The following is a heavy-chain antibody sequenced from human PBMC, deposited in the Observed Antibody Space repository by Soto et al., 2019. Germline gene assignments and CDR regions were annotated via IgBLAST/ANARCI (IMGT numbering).Heavy chain of an antibody. CDR2: IYPGDSDT. J-gene: IGHJ4*02. D-gene: IGHD6-19*01. V-gene: IGHV5-51*01. CDR1: GYSFTTYW. CDR3: ARVYSSGSDY. Sequence: PGESLKISCKGSGYSFTTYWIGWVRQMPGKGLEWMGIIYPGDSDTKYSPSFQGQVTISADKSINTAYLQWSSLQASDSAMYYCARVYSSGSDYWGQGTLVTVPQ.